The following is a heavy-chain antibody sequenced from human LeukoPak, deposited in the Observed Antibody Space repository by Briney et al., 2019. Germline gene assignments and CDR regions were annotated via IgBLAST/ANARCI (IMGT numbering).Heavy chain of an antibody. Sequence: GGSLRLSCAASGFTFSSYTMNWVRQAPGKGLEWVSSINSGTNYMDYADSVKGRFTISRDNAKNSLYLQMNSLRAEDTAVYYCAREGSDGVVPVDYWGQGTLVTVSS. CDR1: GFTFSSYT. J-gene: IGHJ4*02. V-gene: IGHV3-21*01. CDR3: AREGSDGVVPVDY. CDR2: INSGTNYM. D-gene: IGHD2-2*01.